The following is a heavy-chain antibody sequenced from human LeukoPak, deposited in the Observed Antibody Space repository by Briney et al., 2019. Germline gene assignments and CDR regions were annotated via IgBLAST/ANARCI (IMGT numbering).Heavy chain of an antibody. V-gene: IGHV3-23*01. D-gene: IGHD2-21*01. CDR3: ASMTQVMADY. Sequence: GGSLRLSCAASGFTFSDYNMNWVRQAPGKGLEWVSAISGSGGSTYYADSVKGRFTISRDNSKNTLYLQMNSLRAEDTAVYYCASMTQVMADYWGQGTLVTVSS. CDR2: ISGSGGST. J-gene: IGHJ4*02. CDR1: GFTFSDYN.